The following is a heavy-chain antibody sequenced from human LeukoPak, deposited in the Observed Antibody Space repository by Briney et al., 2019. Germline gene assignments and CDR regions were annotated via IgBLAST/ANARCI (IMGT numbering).Heavy chain of an antibody. CDR3: AKDTTTNYYYYYYMDV. Sequence: PGGSLRLSCAASGFTFSSYSMNWVRQAPGKGLEWVSSISSSSYIYYADSVKGRFTISRDNAKNSLYLQMNSLRAEDTAVYYCAKDTTTNYYYYYYMDVWGKGTTVTVSS. CDR1: GFTFSSYS. CDR2: ISSSSYI. D-gene: IGHD5-12*01. V-gene: IGHV3-21*01. J-gene: IGHJ6*03.